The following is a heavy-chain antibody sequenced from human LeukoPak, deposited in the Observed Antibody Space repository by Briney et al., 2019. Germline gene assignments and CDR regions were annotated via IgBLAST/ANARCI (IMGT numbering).Heavy chain of an antibody. CDR2: IVPSDSYT. D-gene: IGHD6-19*01. V-gene: IGHV5-10-1*01. CDR1: GYSFTSYW. CDR3: ARRDSSGWYQDYYGMDV. Sequence: GESLKISFKGSGYSFTSYWISWVRPMPGKGLEWMGRIVPSDSYTNYSPSFQGHVTISADKSISTAYLQWSSLKASDTAMYYCARRDSSGWYQDYYGMDVWGQGTTVTVSS. J-gene: IGHJ6*02.